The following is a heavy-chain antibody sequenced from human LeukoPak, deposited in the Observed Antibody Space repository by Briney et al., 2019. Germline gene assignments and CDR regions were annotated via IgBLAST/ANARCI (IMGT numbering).Heavy chain of an antibody. V-gene: IGHV3-21*01. CDR3: ASRDRRDY. Sequence: GGSLRLSCLASGFNFSDHSVSWVRQAQGKGLEGVSAISSSGKYIYYADSVKGRFTISRDSAKNSLSLQLNSLRAEDTAVYYCASRDRRDYWGQGTLVSVSS. J-gene: IGHJ4*02. CDR2: ISSSGKYI. CDR1: GFNFSDHS. D-gene: IGHD2-21*01.